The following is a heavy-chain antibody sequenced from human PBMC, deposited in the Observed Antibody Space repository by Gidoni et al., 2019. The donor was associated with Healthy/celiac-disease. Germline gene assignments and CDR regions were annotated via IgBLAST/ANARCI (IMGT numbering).Heavy chain of an antibody. Sequence: EVQLVESGGGLVQPGRSLRLSCTASGFTFGDYAMSWVRQAPGKGLEWVGFIRSKAYGGTTEYAASVKGRFTISRDDSKSIAYLQMNSLKTEDTAVYYCTLQITYYYDSSGLYRKAFDIWGQGTMVTVSS. CDR2: IRSKAYGGTT. D-gene: IGHD3-22*01. V-gene: IGHV3-49*04. CDR1: GFTFGDYA. CDR3: TLQITYYYDSSGLYRKAFDI. J-gene: IGHJ3*02.